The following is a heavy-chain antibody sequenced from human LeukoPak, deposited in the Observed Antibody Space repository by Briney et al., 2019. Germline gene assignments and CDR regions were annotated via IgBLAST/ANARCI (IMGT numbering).Heavy chain of an antibody. J-gene: IGHJ4*02. D-gene: IGHD3-16*01. V-gene: IGHV1-2*02. CDR1: GYKFTDDY. CDR2: INPDSGFT. CDR3: SPTAEAYTSWWKV. Sequence: ASVKVSCKASGYKFTDDYMQWVRQAPGKGLEFMGWINPDSGFTNYAQKFKGRVTMTRDTSISTAYLEVRSLTSDDTAVYYCSPTAEAYTSWWKVWGQGTLVTVSS.